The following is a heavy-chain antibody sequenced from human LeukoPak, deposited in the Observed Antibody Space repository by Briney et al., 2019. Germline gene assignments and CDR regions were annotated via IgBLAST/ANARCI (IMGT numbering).Heavy chain of an antibody. V-gene: IGHV4-59*08. CDR3: ARILYYDWYYFDY. CDR1: GGSISSYY. Sequence: SETLSLTCTVSGGSISSYYWSWIRQPPGKGLEWIGYIYYSGSTNYNPSLKSRVTISVDTSKNQFPLKLSSVTAADTAVYYCARILYYDWYYFDYWGQGTLVTVSS. J-gene: IGHJ4*02. D-gene: IGHD3-22*01. CDR2: IYYSGST.